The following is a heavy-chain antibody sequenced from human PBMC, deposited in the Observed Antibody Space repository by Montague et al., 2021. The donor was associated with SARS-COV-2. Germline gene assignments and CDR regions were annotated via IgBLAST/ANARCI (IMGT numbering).Heavy chain of an antibody. CDR2: IHSRDT. CDR3: SRDARHSYGKYFDP. J-gene: IGHJ4*03. CDR1: GDSISTYH. Sequence: SETLSLTCTVSGDSISTYHWTWIRQTPGKELQWIGCIHSRDTKYYPSLDSGVTISVDTSRNQFSLRMHSVTAADTAAYYCSRDARHSYGKYFDPWGQGILVTVSS. V-gene: IGHV4-59*13. D-gene: IGHD5-18*01.